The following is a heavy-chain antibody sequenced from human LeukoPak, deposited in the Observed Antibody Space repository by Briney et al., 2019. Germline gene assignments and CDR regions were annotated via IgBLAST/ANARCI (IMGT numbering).Heavy chain of an antibody. CDR3: ARDKGILTRSSYTGY. CDR1: GYTFTGYH. D-gene: IGHD6-6*01. J-gene: IGHJ4*02. V-gene: IGHV1-2*05. CDR2: INPYSGDT. Sequence: ASVKISCKASGYTFTGYHIHWLRQAPGQGLEWMGRINPYSGDTNFAQKFQGRVTMTRDTSITTAYMDLSSITPNDKDLYFYARDKGILTRSSYTGYWGQGTQVTVSS.